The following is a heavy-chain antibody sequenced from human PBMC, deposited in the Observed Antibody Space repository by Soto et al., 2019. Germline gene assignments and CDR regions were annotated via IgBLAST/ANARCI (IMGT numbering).Heavy chain of an antibody. D-gene: IGHD3-22*01. V-gene: IGHV1-18*04. CDR3: ARDWFGYYYDSSGFGY. J-gene: IGHJ4*02. CDR1: GYRFTGHY. CDR2: ISAYNGNT. Sequence: QVQLVQSGAEVKKSGASVKVSCKASGYRFTGHYIHWVRQAPGQGLEWMGWISAYNGNTNYAQKLQGRVTMTTDTSTSTAYMELRSLRSDDTAVYYCARDWFGYYYDSSGFGYWGQGTLVTVSS.